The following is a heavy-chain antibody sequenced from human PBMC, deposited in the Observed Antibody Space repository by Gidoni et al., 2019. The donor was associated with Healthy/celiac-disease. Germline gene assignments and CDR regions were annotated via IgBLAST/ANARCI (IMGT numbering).Heavy chain of an antibody. CDR2: ISGSGGST. CDR3: AKDPRTTVYYGMDV. V-gene: IGHV3-23*01. J-gene: IGHJ6*02. CDR1: GFPFSSYA. D-gene: IGHD4-17*01. Sequence: EVQLLESGGGLVQPGGSLRPSCAASGFPFSSYAMSWVRQAPGKGLEWVSAISGSGGSTYYADSVKGRFTISRDNSKNTLYLQMNSLRAEDTAVYYCAKDPRTTVYYGMDVWGQGTTVTVSS.